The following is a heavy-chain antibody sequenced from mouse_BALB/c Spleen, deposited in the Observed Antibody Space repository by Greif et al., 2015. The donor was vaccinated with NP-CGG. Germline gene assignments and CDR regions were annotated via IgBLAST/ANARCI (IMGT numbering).Heavy chain of an antibody. D-gene: IGHD1-1*01. CDR1: GYTFTSYW. Sequence: VQLQQSGAELAKPGASVKMSCKASGYTFTSYWMHLVKQRPGQGLEWIGYINPSTGYTEYNQKFKDKATLTADKSSSTAYMQLSSLTSEDSAVYYCASYYYGSSYAMDYWGQGTSVTVSS. CDR2: INPSTGYT. J-gene: IGHJ4*01. V-gene: IGHV1-7*01. CDR3: ASYYYGSSYAMDY.